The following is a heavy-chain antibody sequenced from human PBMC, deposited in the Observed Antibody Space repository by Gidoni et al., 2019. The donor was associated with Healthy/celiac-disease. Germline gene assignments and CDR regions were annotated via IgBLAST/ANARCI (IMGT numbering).Heavy chain of an antibody. CDR2: IYSGGST. CDR1: GFTVSSNY. CDR3: ARPRIAVAGTLDAFDI. V-gene: IGHV3-66*04. Sequence: EVQLVESGGGLVQPGGSLRLSCAASGFTVSSNYMGWVRQAPGKGLEWVSVIYSGGSTYYADSVKGRFTISRDNSKNTLYLQMNSLRAEDTAVYYCARPRIAVAGTLDAFDIWGQGTMVTVSS. J-gene: IGHJ3*02. D-gene: IGHD6-19*01.